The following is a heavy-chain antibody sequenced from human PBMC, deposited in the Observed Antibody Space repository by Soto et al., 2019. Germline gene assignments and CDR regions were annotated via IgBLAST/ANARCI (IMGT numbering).Heavy chain of an antibody. CDR1: GFTFSSYG. CDR2: IWYDGSNK. Sequence: QVQLVESGGGVVQPGRSLRLSCAASGFTFSSYGMHWVRQAPGKGLEWVAVIWYDGSNKYYADSVKGRFTISRDNYKNTRYLQMNSLRAEDTAVYYCARDRIPRPSSLGYWGQGTLVTVSS. V-gene: IGHV3-33*01. J-gene: IGHJ4*02. CDR3: ARDRIPRPSSLGY. D-gene: IGHD2-15*01.